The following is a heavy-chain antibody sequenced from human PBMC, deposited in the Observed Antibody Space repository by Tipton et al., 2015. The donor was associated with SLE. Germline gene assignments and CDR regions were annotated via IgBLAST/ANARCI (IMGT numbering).Heavy chain of an antibody. CDR2: ISTFNGNR. CDR1: GFTFISYG. Sequence: QLVQSGVEVKNPGASVQVSCKASGFTFISYGISWVRQAPGQGLQWMGWISTFNGNRNYAQKLQGRVSMTTDTSTSTAYMELRSLRSDDTPLYYCARDEVPFGEYCHHWGQVPLVSVSS. CDR3: ARDEVPFGEYCHH. J-gene: IGHJ1*01. V-gene: IGHV1-18*01. D-gene: IGHD3-10*01.